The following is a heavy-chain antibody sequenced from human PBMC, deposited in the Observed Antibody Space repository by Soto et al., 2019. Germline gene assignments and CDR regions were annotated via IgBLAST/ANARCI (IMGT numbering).Heavy chain of an antibody. V-gene: IGHV1-46*01. Sequence: ASVKVSCKASGYTFTSYYMHWVRQAPGQGLEWMGIINPNGGSTTYARKFQGRLTMTTDTATSTLYMELSSLRSEDTAVYSCARSNDNDGILPDYWGHVTLVPASS. CDR3: ARSNDNDGILPDY. D-gene: IGHD1-1*01. J-gene: IGHJ4*01. CDR1: GYTFTSYY. CDR2: INPNGGST.